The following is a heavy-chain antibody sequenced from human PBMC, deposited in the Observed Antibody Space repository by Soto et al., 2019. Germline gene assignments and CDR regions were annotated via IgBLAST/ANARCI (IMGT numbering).Heavy chain of an antibody. J-gene: IGHJ4*02. V-gene: IGHV3-53*01. D-gene: IGHD3-10*01. CDR1: GFTISNNY. CDR3: ATQAGGGAY. CDR2: IYSGGYT. Sequence: EVQLVESGGGLIQPGGSLRLSCAVSGFTISNNYMSWVRQAPGKGLEGVSVIYSGGYTAYGDSVKGRFTISRDNSKNTIYLQTNTRGAAASALYYCATQAGGGAYWGQGTLVTVSS.